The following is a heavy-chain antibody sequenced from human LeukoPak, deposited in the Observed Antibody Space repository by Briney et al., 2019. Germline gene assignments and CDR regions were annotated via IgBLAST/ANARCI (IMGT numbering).Heavy chain of an antibody. J-gene: IGHJ3*02. Sequence: GGSLRLSCTVSGFTVSSNSMSWVRQAPGKGLEWVSFIYSDNTHYSDSVKGRFTISRDNSKNSLYLQMNSLRAEDTAVYYCATQKYSSGAFDIWGQGTMVTVSS. CDR2: IYSDNT. CDR1: GFTVSSNS. CDR3: ATQKYSSGAFDI. D-gene: IGHD6-19*01. V-gene: IGHV3-53*01.